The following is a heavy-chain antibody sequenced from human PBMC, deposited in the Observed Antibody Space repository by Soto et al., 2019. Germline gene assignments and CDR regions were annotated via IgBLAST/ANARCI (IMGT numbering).Heavy chain of an antibody. CDR1: GCSISSGDHY. V-gene: IGHV4-30-4*02. CDR3: ASYYTYYYGSGSLDWFDP. Sequence: SETLSLTCTFSGCSISSGDHYWSWIRQPPGKGLEWIGYIYYSGSTYYNPSLKSRVTISVDTSKNQFSLKLSSVTAADTAVYYCASYYTYYYGSGSLDWFDPWGQGTLVTVSS. CDR2: IYYSGST. D-gene: IGHD3-10*01. J-gene: IGHJ5*02.